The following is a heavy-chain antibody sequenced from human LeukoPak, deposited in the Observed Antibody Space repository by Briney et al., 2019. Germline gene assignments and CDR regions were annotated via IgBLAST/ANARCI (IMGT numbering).Heavy chain of an antibody. D-gene: IGHD3-16*02. Sequence: GASVKVSCKASGYTFTSYDINWARQATGQGLEWMGWMNPNSGNTGYAQKFQGRVTMTRNTSISTAYMELSSLRSEDTAVYYCARVSRLRLGELSLLYWGQGTLVTVSS. CDR3: ARVSRLRLGELSLLY. V-gene: IGHV1-8*01. CDR1: GYTFTSYD. CDR2: MNPNSGNT. J-gene: IGHJ4*02.